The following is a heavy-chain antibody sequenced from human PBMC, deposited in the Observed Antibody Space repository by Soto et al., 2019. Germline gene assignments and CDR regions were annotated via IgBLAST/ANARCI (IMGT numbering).Heavy chain of an antibody. CDR3: ARDGSHCVTTSCPGAWFDP. CDR2: IHYTGTT. D-gene: IGHD2-2*01. J-gene: IGHJ5*02. CDR1: GGSISSYY. V-gene: IGHV4-59*01. Sequence: PSETLSLTCTFAGGSISSYYWSLIRQPPGKELEWIGYIHYTGTTKYNPSLKSRVTISVDTSKNQFSLKLDSMTAADTAVYYCARDGSHCVTTSCPGAWFDPWGQGTLVTVSS.